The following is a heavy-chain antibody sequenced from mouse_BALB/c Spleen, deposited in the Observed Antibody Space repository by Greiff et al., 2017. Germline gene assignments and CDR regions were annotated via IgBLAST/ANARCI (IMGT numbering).Heavy chain of an antibody. V-gene: IGHV1S56*01. J-gene: IGHJ4*01. CDR1: GYTFTSYY. CDR2: IYPGDGST. CDR3: ARRGRTYYYAMDY. Sequence: QVHVKQSGPELVKPGASVKMSCKASGYTFTSYYIHWVKQRPGQGLEWIGWIYPGDGSTKYNEKFKGKTTLTADKSSSTAYMLLSSLTSEDSAIYFCARRGRTYYYAMDYWGQGTSVTVSS.